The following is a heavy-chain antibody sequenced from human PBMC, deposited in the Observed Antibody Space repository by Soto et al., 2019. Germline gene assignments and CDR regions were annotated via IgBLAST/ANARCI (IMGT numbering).Heavy chain of an antibody. J-gene: IGHJ6*02. CDR2: IDPSDSYT. Sequence: PGESLKISCNGSGYSFTIYWISWVRQMPGKGLEWMGRIDPSDSYTNYSPSFQGHVTISADKSISTAYLQWSSLKASDTAMYYCARREWYSSSPGMDVWGQGTTVTVSS. D-gene: IGHD6-6*01. V-gene: IGHV5-10-1*01. CDR3: ARREWYSSSPGMDV. CDR1: GYSFTIYW.